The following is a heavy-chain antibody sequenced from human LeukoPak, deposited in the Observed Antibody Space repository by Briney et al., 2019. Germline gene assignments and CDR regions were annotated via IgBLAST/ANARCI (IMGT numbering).Heavy chain of an antibody. J-gene: IGHJ5*02. CDR3: ARGQRVVVAVHEP. Sequence: AASVKVSCKASGYTFTSYDINWVRQATGKGLEWMGWMNPNSGNTGYAQTFQGRVTMTRNTSISTAYMELSSLRSEDTAVYYCARGQRVVVAVHEPWGQGTLVTVSS. CDR1: GYTFTSYD. V-gene: IGHV1-8*01. D-gene: IGHD2-15*01. CDR2: MNPNSGNT.